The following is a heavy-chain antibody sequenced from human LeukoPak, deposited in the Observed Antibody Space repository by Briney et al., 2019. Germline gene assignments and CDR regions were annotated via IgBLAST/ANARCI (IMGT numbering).Heavy chain of an antibody. D-gene: IGHD3-22*01. Sequence: GGSLRLSFAASGFIFNNYGLIWVRPAPGKGLEWVSAISNDGGGTQYADFVKGRFTISRDNSKHTLFLQMNSLRAEDTALYYCAKGSSGYFADLWGQGTLVTVSS. CDR2: ISNDGGGT. CDR3: AKGSSGYFADL. CDR1: GFIFNNYG. V-gene: IGHV3-23*01. J-gene: IGHJ5*02.